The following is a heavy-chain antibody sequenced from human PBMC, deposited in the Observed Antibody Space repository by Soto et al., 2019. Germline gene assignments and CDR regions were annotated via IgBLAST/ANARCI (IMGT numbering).Heavy chain of an antibody. CDR3: ARDPRRWLLFDSSTPKSYGMDV. J-gene: IGHJ6*02. CDR2: ISSSGSTI. V-gene: IGHV3-11*01. CDR1: GFTVSSNY. D-gene: IGHD5-12*01. Sequence: GVSLRLSCAASGFTVSSNYMSWVRQAPGKGLEWVSYISSSGSTIYYADSVKGRFTISRDNAKNSLYLQMNSLRAEDTAVYYCARDPRRWLLFDSSTPKSYGMDVWGQGTTVTVYS.